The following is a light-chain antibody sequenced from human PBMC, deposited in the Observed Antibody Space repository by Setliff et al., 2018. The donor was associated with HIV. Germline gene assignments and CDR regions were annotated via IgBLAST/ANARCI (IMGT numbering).Light chain of an antibody. CDR2: DVS. CDR3: SSYSSSSTLV. CDR1: SADVGVYDF. V-gene: IGLV2-14*03. J-gene: IGLJ2*01. Sequence: QSALSQPASVSGSPGQSIFISCTGTSADVGVYDFVSWYQQHPGKAPKLILYDVSNRPSGVSNRFSGSKSGNTASLTISGLQAEDEADYYCSSYSSSSTLVFGGGTKGTVL.